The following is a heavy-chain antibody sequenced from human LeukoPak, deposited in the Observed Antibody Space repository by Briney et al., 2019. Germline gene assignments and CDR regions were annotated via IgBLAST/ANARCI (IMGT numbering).Heavy chain of an antibody. V-gene: IGHV3-23*01. CDR1: GFTFSSYA. J-gene: IGHJ4*02. D-gene: IGHD2-2*01. CDR2: ISGSDDNT. CDR3: AASLPNIVVVPATKGPFGY. Sequence: SGGSLRLSCAASGFTFSSYAMSWVRQAPGKGLEWVSTISGSDDNTYYADSVKGRFTISRDNSKNTLYLQMNSLRAEDTAVYYCAASLPNIVVVPATKGPFGYWGQGTLVTVSS.